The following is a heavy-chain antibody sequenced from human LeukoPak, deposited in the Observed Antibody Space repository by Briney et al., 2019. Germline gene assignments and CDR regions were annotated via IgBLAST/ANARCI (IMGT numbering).Heavy chain of an antibody. CDR3: ARGAYDSSGYPWRYYYYYYMDV. CDR1: GGSISSISYY. CDR2: MYHNGST. D-gene: IGHD3-22*01. V-gene: IGHV4-39*07. Sequence: PSETLSLTCTVSGGSISSISYYWGWIRQPPGKGLEWIGSMYHNGSTYYNPSLKSRVTISVDTSKNQFSLKLSSVTAADTAVYYCARGAYDSSGYPWRYYYYYYMDVWGKGTTVTVSS. J-gene: IGHJ6*03.